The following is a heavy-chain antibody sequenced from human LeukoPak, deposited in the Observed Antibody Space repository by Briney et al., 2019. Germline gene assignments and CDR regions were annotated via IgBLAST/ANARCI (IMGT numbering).Heavy chain of an antibody. V-gene: IGHV3-7*01. CDR2: IKQDGSEK. Sequence: GGSLRLSCAASGFTFNNYGMHWVRQAPGKGLEWVANIKQDGSEKYYVDSVKGRFTISRDNAKNSLYLQMNSLRAEDTAVYYCARSCSSTSCYGRAFDIWGQGTMVTVSS. CDR3: ARSCSSTSCYGRAFDI. D-gene: IGHD2-2*01. CDR1: GFTFNNYG. J-gene: IGHJ3*02.